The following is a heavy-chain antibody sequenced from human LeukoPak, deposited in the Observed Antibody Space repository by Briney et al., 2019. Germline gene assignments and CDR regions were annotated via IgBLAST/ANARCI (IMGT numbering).Heavy chain of an antibody. CDR2: IYTSGST. V-gene: IGHV4-4*07. CDR1: GGSISSYY. Sequence: SETLSLTCTVSGGSISSYYWSWIRQPAGKGLEWIGRIYTSGSTNYNPSLKSRVTMSVDTSKNQFSLKLSSVTAADTAVYYCASSYVLRYFDRFDYWGQGTLVTVSS. CDR3: ASSYVLRYFDRFDY. J-gene: IGHJ4*02. D-gene: IGHD3-9*01.